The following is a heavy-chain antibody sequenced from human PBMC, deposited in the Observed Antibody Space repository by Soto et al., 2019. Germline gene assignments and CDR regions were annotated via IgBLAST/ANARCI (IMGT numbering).Heavy chain of an antibody. CDR1: GFTFSSYG. CDR3: AKELAVAGYYYYYVMDV. V-gene: IGHV3-30*18. J-gene: IGHJ6*02. D-gene: IGHD6-19*01. Sequence: PGGSLRLSCAASGFTFSSYGMHWVRQAQGKGLEWVAVISYDGSNKYYADSVKGRFTISRDNSKNTLYLQMNSLRAEDTVVYYCAKELAVAGYYYYYVMDVWVQGTTVTVS. CDR2: ISYDGSNK.